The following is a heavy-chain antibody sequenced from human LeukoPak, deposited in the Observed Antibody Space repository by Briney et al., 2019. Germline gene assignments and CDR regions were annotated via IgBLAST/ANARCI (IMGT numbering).Heavy chain of an antibody. V-gene: IGHV3-33*01. D-gene: IGHD3-3*01. CDR2: IWYDGSNK. CDR3: ARDRDHYDFWSGMDV. Sequence: PGGSLRLSCAASGFTFSLYGMHWVRQAPGRGLEWVAVIWYDGSNKYYADSVKGRFTISRDNSKNTLYLQMNSLRAEDTAVYYCARDRDHYDFWSGMDVWGQGTTVTVSS. CDR1: GFTFSLYG. J-gene: IGHJ6*02.